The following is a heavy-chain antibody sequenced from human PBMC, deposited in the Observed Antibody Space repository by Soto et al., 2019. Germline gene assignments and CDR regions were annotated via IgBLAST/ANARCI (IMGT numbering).Heavy chain of an antibody. CDR2: IYYSGST. CDR1: GGSISSYY. D-gene: IGHD2-2*01. CDR3: ARSRYCSSTSCYANYYYYYMDV. J-gene: IGHJ6*03. Sequence: QVQLQESGPGLVKPSETLSLTCTVSGGSISSYYWSWIRQPPGKGLEWIGYIYYSGSTNYNPSLKSPVTISVDTSKNQFSLKLSSVTAADSAVYYCARSRYCSSTSCYANYYYYYMDVWGKGTTVTVSS. V-gene: IGHV4-59*01.